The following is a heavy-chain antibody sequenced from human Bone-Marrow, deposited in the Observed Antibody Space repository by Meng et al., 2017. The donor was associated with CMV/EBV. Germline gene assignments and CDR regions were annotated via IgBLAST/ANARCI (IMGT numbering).Heavy chain of an antibody. D-gene: IGHD1-26*01. CDR1: GGSISSKNR. Sequence: TGAVSGGSISSKNRWTWGRQPAGKGLERNGERYHSGTTNYNPSLKSRVSISVDKSKNQCSLRLTSVTAEDTAVYYCARDIGNYFDSWGQGALVTVSS. CDR3: ARDIGNYFDS. J-gene: IGHJ4*02. CDR2: RYHSGTT. V-gene: IGHV4-4*02.